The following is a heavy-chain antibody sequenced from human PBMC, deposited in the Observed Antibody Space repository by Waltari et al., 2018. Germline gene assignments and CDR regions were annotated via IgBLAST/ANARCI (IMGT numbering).Heavy chain of an antibody. CDR3: ARGSRSRASAVSRPYFDY. CDR2: IYYSGST. CDR1: GGSISSGGYY. D-gene: IGHD6-19*01. V-gene: IGHV4-31*03. Sequence: QVQLQESGPGLVKPSQTLSLTCTVSGGSISSGGYYWSWIRQHPVKGLEWIGYIYYSGSTDYNPSLKSRVTISVDTSKNQFSLKLSSVTAADTAVYYCARGSRSRASAVSRPYFDYWGQGTLVTVSS. J-gene: IGHJ4*02.